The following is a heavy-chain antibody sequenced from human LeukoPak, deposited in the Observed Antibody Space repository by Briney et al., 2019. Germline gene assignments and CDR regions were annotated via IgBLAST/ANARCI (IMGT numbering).Heavy chain of an antibody. Sequence: PETLSLTCTVSGGSISSSSYYWGWIRQPPGKGLEWIGSIYYSGSTHYNPSLKSRVTISVDTSKNQFSLKLSSVTAADTAVYYCARHRVGATYHYWGQGTLVTVSS. CDR1: GGSISSSSYY. D-gene: IGHD1-26*01. V-gene: IGHV4-39*01. CDR3: ARHRVGATYHY. CDR2: IYYSGST. J-gene: IGHJ4*02.